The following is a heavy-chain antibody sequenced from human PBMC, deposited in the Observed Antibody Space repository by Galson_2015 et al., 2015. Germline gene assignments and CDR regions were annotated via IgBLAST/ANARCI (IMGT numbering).Heavy chain of an antibody. Sequence: SLRLSCAASGFTFSSYGMHWVRQAPGKGLEWVAVIWYDGSNKYYADSVKGRFTISRDNSKNTLYLQMNSLRAEDTAVYYCASSGYNWNDARDAFDIWGQGTMVTVSS. J-gene: IGHJ3*02. CDR3: ASSGYNWNDARDAFDI. D-gene: IGHD1-1*01. CDR1: GFTFSSYG. CDR2: IWYDGSNK. V-gene: IGHV3-33*01.